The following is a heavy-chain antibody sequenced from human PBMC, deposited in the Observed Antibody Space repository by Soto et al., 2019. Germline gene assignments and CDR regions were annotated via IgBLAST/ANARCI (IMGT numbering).Heavy chain of an antibody. Sequence: AETLSLTCTVSGGTISSSSYYWGWIRQPPGQGLEWIGSIYYSGSTYYNASLKSRVTISVDTSKNQFSLKLSSVTAADTAVYYCARHQQDSQYYYDSSGYYHVDYWGQGTLVTVSS. J-gene: IGHJ4*02. CDR1: GGTISSSSYY. CDR3: ARHQQDSQYYYDSSGYYHVDY. V-gene: IGHV4-39*01. D-gene: IGHD3-22*01. CDR2: IYYSGST.